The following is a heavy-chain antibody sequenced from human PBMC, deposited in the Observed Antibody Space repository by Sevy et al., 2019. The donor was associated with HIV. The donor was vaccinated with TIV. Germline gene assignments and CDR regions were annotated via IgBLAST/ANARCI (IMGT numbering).Heavy chain of an antibody. CDR3: ARRPDFGVVIPTGVMDV. Sequence: GGSLRLSCAASGFTFNTHAMSWVRQAPGKGLQWVSVISGSGGSTYYADSVKGRFTIFRDNSKNTMYLQMNSLRAEDTAVYYCARRPDFGVVIPTGVMDVWGQGTTVTVSS. V-gene: IGHV3-23*01. CDR1: GFTFNTHA. CDR2: ISGSGGST. D-gene: IGHD3-3*01. J-gene: IGHJ6*02.